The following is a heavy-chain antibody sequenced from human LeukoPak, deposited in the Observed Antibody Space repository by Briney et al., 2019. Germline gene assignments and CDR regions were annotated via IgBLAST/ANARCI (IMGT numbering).Heavy chain of an antibody. V-gene: IGHV1-8*01. CDR1: GYTFTSYD. CDR2: MNPNSGNT. CDR3: ARGRAVSGTYYYGSGSQNDPALEFGY. J-gene: IGHJ4*02. D-gene: IGHD3-10*01. Sequence: GASVKVSCKASGYTFTSYDINWVRQATGQGLEWMGWMNPNSGNTGYAQKFQGRVTMTRNTSISTAYMELSSLRSEDTAVYYCARGRAVSGTYYYGSGSQNDPALEFGYWGQGTLVTVSS.